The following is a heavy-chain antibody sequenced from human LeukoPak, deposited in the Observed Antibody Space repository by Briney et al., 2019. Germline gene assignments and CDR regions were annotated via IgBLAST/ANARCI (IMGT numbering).Heavy chain of an antibody. CDR2: INHSGST. V-gene: IGHV4-34*01. J-gene: IGHJ6*02. D-gene: IGHD3-16*01. Sequence: PSETLSLTCAVYGGSFSRYSWSWTRQPPGKGLEWIGEINHSGSTNYNPSLKGRVTISVDTSKNQLSLKLRSVTAADTAVYYCARDRLPGGEYYDYGMDVWGQGTTVTVSS. CDR3: ARDRLPGGEYYDYGMDV. CDR1: GGSFSRYS.